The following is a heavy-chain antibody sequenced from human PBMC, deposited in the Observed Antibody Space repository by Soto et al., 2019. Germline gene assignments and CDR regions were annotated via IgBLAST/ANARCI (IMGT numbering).Heavy chain of an antibody. CDR3: TREGSHDCGGNGFEY. Sequence: PGVSLRLSCTASVFTFGDYSMIWVRQAPGKGLDWVGFIRSKAYGLTPEYAASVKGIFIILREYSKSIAYLQMNSLKIEDTAVYYCTREGSHDCGGNGFEYWGQGILVTVSS. CDR2: IRSKAYGLTP. CDR1: VFTFGDYS. V-gene: IGHV3-49*04. D-gene: IGHD4-17*01. J-gene: IGHJ4*02.